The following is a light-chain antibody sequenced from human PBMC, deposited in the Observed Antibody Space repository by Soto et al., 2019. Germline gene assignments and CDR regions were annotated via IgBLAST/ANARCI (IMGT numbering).Light chain of an antibody. J-gene: IGKJ1*01. V-gene: IGKV3-20*01. CDR2: GAS. CDR3: QQYGSSPWT. Sequence: LSQSAGTLSLSTGEGATLSCRASQSVSSSYLAWYQQKPGQAPRLLIYGASSRATGIPDRFSGSGSGTDFTLTISRLEPEDFAVYYCQQYGSSPWTFAQRTKVAIK. CDR1: QSVSSSY.